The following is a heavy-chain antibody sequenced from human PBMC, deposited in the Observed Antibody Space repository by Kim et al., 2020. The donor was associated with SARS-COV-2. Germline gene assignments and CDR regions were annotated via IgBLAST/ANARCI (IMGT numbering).Heavy chain of an antibody. Sequence: SAESVQGRFTISRENSKNTLSLQMNSLRVEDTAVYYCVKERHFSVPGIITSWGEGTLVTVSS. CDR3: VKERHFSVPGIITS. D-gene: IGHD3-10*02. J-gene: IGHJ5*02. V-gene: IGHV3-64D*06.